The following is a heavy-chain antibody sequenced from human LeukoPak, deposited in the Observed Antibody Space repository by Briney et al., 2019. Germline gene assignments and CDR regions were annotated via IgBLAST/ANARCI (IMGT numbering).Heavy chain of an antibody. J-gene: IGHJ4*02. CDR2: IYYSGST. CDR3: ARAPMVRKQAFDY. V-gene: IGHV4-31*03. Sequence: SQTLSLTCTVSGGSISSGGDYWSWVRQHPGKGLEWIGYIYYSGSTYYNPSLKSRVTISVDTSKNQFSLKLSSVTAADTAVYYCARAPMVRKQAFDYWGQGTLVTVSS. D-gene: IGHD3-10*01. CDR1: GGSISSGGDY.